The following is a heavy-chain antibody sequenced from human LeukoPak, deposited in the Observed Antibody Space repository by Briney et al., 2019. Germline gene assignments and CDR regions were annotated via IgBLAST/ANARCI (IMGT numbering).Heavy chain of an antibody. Sequence: AGGSLRLSCAASGFTFSNYWMSWVRQAPGKGLEWVANIKEDGSVKYYVDSVKGRFTISRDNAKNSLYLQMNSLGVEDTAVYYCAKNSGYERFNDWGQGTLVTVSS. V-gene: IGHV3-7*01. CDR2: IKEDGSVK. D-gene: IGHD5-12*01. CDR1: GFTFSNYW. J-gene: IGHJ4*02. CDR3: AKNSGYERFND.